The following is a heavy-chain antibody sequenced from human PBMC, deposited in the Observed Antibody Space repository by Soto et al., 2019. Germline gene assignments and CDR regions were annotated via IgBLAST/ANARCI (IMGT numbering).Heavy chain of an antibody. CDR1: GFSLSTSGMC. J-gene: IGHJ4*02. Sequence: SGPTLVNPTQTLTLTCTFSGFSLSTSGMCVSWIRQPPGKALEWLARIDWDDDKYYSTSLKTRLTISKDTSKNQVVLTMTNMDPVDTATYYCARSTYYYDSSGYGVYYFVYWRQASLVTVSS. CDR3: ARSTYYYDSSGYGVYYFVY. CDR2: IDWDDDK. D-gene: IGHD3-22*01. V-gene: IGHV2-70*11.